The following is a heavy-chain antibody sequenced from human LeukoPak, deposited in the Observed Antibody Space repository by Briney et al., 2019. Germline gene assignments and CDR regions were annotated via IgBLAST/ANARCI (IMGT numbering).Heavy chain of an antibody. CDR3: ARRWLQFSVFDY. D-gene: IGHD5-24*01. CDR2: INHSGST. CDR1: GGSFSGYY. J-gene: IGHJ4*02. Sequence: ASETLSLTCAVYGGSFSGYYWSWIRQPPGKGLEWIGEINHSGSTNYNPSLKSRVTISVDTSKNQISLKLSSVTAADTAVYYCARRWLQFSVFDYWGQGTLVTVSS. V-gene: IGHV4-34*01.